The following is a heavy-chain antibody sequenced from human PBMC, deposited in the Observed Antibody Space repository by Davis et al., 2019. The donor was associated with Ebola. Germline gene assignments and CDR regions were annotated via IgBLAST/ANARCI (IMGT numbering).Heavy chain of an antibody. Sequence: ASVKVSCKASGYTFTSYGISWVRQAPGQGLEWMGWISAYNGNTNYAQKLQGRVTMTTDTSTSTAYMELSSLRSEDTAVYYCAREVVVRYYYGMDVWGQGTTVTVSS. V-gene: IGHV1-18*04. D-gene: IGHD3-22*01. CDR3: AREVVVRYYYGMDV. CDR2: ISAYNGNT. J-gene: IGHJ6*02. CDR1: GYTFTSYG.